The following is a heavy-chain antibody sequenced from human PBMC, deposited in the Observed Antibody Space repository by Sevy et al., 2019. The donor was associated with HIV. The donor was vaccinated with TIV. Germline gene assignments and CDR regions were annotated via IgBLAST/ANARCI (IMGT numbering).Heavy chain of an antibody. J-gene: IGHJ5*02. Sequence: SETLSLTCAVYGGSFSGYYWSWIRQPPGKGLEWIGEINHSGSTNYNPSLKSRVTISVDTSKNQFSLKLGSVTAADTAVYYCAMSRSSSRRGPDKRYNWFDPWGQGTLVTVSS. CDR1: GGSFSGYY. CDR3: AMSRSSSRRGPDKRYNWFDP. V-gene: IGHV4-34*01. CDR2: INHSGST. D-gene: IGHD6-6*01.